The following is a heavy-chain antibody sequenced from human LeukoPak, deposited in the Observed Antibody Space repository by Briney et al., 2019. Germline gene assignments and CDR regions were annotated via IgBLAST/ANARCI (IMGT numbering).Heavy chain of an antibody. CDR3: ARDGAPDANCSSSSCAIR. V-gene: IGHV3-66*01. CDR2: IYSGGST. D-gene: IGHD2-2*01. Sequence: GGSLRLSCAASGFTVSSNYMSWVRQAPGKGLEWVSVIYSGGSTYYADSVKGRFTISRDNSKNTLYLQMNSMRAEDTAVYYCARDGAPDANCSSSSCAIRWGQGTLVTVSS. CDR1: GFTVSSNY. J-gene: IGHJ4*02.